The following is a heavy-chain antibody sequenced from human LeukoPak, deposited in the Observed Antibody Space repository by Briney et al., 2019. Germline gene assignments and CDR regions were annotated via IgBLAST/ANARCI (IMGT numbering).Heavy chain of an antibody. Sequence: PGGSLRLSCAASGFTFSVHWMSWVRHAPGKGLEWVANINQGGSDKYYVDSVKGRFTISRDNANNLLYLQMNSLRGEDTAVYYCTRDRSRAEDDWGQGTLVTVSS. D-gene: IGHD1-14*01. V-gene: IGHV3-7*01. J-gene: IGHJ4*02. CDR1: GFTFSVHW. CDR3: TRDRSRAEDD. CDR2: INQGGSDK.